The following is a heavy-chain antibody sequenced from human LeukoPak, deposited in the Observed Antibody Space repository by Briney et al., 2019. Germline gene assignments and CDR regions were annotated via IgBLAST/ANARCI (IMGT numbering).Heavy chain of an antibody. Sequence: SETLSLTCNVSGGSISSGDYYWSWIRQSPGKGLEWIGYIYYSGSTYSENTYYNPSLKSRLSISLDTSKNQFSLKLSSVTAADTAVYYCARDSFDYGVDYWGQGTLVTVSS. CDR3: ARDSFDYGVDY. D-gene: IGHD4-17*01. V-gene: IGHV4-31*03. CDR1: GGSISSGDYY. CDR2: IYYSGST. J-gene: IGHJ4*02.